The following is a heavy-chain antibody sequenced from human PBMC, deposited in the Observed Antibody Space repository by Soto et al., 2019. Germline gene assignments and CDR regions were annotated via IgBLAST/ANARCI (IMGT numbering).Heavy chain of an antibody. D-gene: IGHD6-13*01. J-gene: IGHJ1*01. Sequence: GASVKVSCKASGGTFSSYSISWVRQAPGQGLEWMGGISPIFGTANYAQKFQGRVTITADESTSTAYMELSSLRSEDTAVYYCARGLQQLVLGYFQHWGQGTLVTVSS. CDR3: ARGLQQLVLGYFQH. V-gene: IGHV1-69*13. CDR1: GGTFSSYS. CDR2: ISPIFGTA.